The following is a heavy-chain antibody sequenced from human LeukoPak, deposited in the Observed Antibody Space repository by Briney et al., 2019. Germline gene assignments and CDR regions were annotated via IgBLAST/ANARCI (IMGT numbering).Heavy chain of an antibody. CDR1: GGSISSGDYY. D-gene: IGHD3-10*01. V-gene: IGHV4-30-4*01. Sequence: TSETLSLTCTVSGGSISSGDYYWSWIRQPPGKGLEWIGYIYYSGSTYYNPSLKSRVTISVDTSKNQFSLKLSSVTAADTAVYYCARGGRRYGSGSYREYYFDYWGQGTLVTVSS. J-gene: IGHJ4*02. CDR2: IYYSGST. CDR3: ARGGRRYGSGSYREYYFDY.